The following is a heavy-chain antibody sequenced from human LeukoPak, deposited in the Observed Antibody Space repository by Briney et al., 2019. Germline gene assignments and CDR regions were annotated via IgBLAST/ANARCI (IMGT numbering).Heavy chain of an antibody. Sequence: ASVKVSCKASGYTFTSYGISWVRQAPGQGLEWMGWISAYNGNTNYAQKLQGRVTMTTDTSTSTAYMELRSLRSDDTAVYYCASPPGRNTFGGVIVNYYYYMDVWGKGTTVTVSS. CDR1: GYTFTSYG. V-gene: IGHV1-18*01. CDR2: ISAYNGNT. J-gene: IGHJ6*03. CDR3: ASPPGRNTFGGVIVNYYYYMDV. D-gene: IGHD3-16*02.